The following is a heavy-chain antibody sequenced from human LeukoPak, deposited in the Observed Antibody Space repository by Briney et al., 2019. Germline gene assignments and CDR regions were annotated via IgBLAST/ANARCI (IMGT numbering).Heavy chain of an antibody. Sequence: QTGGSLRLSCAASGFTFSRYWMHWLRQAPGKELVWVSHISSDGSTTKYADSVKGRFTISRDNAKNTLYLQMNSLRAEDTAVYYCARGTHDWGQGTLVTVSS. CDR1: GFTFSRYW. J-gene: IGHJ4*02. CDR2: ISSDGSTT. V-gene: IGHV3-74*01. CDR3: ARGTHD.